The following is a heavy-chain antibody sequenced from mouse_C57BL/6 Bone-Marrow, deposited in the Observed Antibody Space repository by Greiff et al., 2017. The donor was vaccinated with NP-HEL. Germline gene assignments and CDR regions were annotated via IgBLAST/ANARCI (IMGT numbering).Heavy chain of an antibody. CDR3: AREYGYRRDY. CDR2: IYPGDGDT. J-gene: IGHJ4*01. Sequence: QVQLQQSGPELVKPGASVKISCKASGYAFSSSWMNWVKQRPGKGLEWIGRIYPGDGDTNYNGKFKGKATLTADKSSSTAYMQLSSLTSEDSAVYFCAREYGYRRDYWGQGTSVTVSS. D-gene: IGHD5-2*01. V-gene: IGHV1-82*01. CDR1: GYAFSSSW.